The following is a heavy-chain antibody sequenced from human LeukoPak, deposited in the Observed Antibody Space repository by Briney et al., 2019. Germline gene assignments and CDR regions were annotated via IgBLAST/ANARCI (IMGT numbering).Heavy chain of an antibody. CDR2: ITSDGNKK. V-gene: IGHV3-30-3*01. CDR1: GLTFSNYA. D-gene: IGHD6-19*01. Sequence: GGSLRLSCAASGLTFSNYAMYWVRQAPGKGLEWLAGITSDGNKKFHSDSVKGRFTISRDNFRNTLYLQMNSLRVEDTAFYYCAKDNRRHYTSGPNPDSLHWGQGALVTVSS. CDR3: AKDNRRHYTSGPNPDSLH. J-gene: IGHJ4*02.